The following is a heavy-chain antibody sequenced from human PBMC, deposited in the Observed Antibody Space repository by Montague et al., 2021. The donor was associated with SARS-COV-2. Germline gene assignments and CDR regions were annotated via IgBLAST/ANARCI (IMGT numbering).Heavy chain of an antibody. Sequence: SLRLSCVASGFTVSSNYMSWVRQAPGKGLEWVSVIYSGGSTYYAYSVXGRFTISRDNSKNTLYLQMNSLRAEDTAVYYCARDQRRYGSGSYYGPHYYYYCMDVWGQGTTVTVSS. J-gene: IGHJ6*02. V-gene: IGHV3-66*02. CDR1: GFTVSSNY. CDR3: ARDQRRYGSGSYYGPHYYYYCMDV. D-gene: IGHD3-10*01. CDR2: IYSGGST.